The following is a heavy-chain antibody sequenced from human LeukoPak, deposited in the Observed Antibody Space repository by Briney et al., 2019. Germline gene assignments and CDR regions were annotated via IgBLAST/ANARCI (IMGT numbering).Heavy chain of an antibody. Sequence: SETLSLTCTVSGGSISSGSYYWSWIRQPPGKGLEWIGSIYHSGSTYYNPSLKSRVTISVDTSKNQFSLKLSSVTAADTAVYYCARGSSWYRYFQHWGQGTLVTVSS. CDR3: ARGSSWYRYFQH. CDR1: GGSISSGSYY. J-gene: IGHJ1*01. D-gene: IGHD6-13*01. CDR2: IYHSGST. V-gene: IGHV4-39*07.